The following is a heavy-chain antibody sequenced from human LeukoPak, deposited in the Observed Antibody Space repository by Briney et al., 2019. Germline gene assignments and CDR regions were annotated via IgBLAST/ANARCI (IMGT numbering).Heavy chain of an antibody. CDR1: GFTFSSYG. D-gene: IGHD3-10*01. CDR2: IWFDGSDH. Sequence: GGSLRLSCAASGFTFSSYGMHWVRQAPGKGLEWLAFIWFDGSDHYYASSVKGRFTISRDNSQNTLYLEMNNLRAEDTAVYYCAKDFNNYGSGSSPLYYYFFMDVWGKGTTVTVS. J-gene: IGHJ6*03. V-gene: IGHV3-30*02. CDR3: AKDFNNYGSGSSPLYYYFFMDV.